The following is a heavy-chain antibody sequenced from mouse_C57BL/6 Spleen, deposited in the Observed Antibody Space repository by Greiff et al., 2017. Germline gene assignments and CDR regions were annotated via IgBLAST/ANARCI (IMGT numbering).Heavy chain of an antibody. V-gene: IGHV1-82*01. CDR1: GYAFSSSW. J-gene: IGHJ1*03. CDR3: ASSAHTPYFGV. CDR2: IYPGDGDT. Sequence: QVQLQQSGPELVKPGASVKISCKASGYAFSSSWMNWVKQRPGKGLEWIGRIYPGDGDTNYNGKFKGKATLTADKSSRTAYMPLSSLTSEDSAVYFCASSAHTPYFGVWGTGTTVTVSS. D-gene: IGHD3-1*01.